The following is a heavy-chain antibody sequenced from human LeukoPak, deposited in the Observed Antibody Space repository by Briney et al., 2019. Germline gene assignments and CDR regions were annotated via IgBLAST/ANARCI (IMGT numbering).Heavy chain of an antibody. Sequence: GGSLRLSCAASGFTVNNNGLSWFRQAPGKGLEWVSDISGTGGSTYYADSVKGRFTISRDNSKNTLYLQMNSLRAEDTAVYYCAKGSITIFGVVIPPFDYWGQGTLVTVSS. CDR1: GFTVNNNG. V-gene: IGHV3-23*01. CDR2: ISGTGGST. J-gene: IGHJ4*02. D-gene: IGHD3-3*01. CDR3: AKGSITIFGVVIPPFDY.